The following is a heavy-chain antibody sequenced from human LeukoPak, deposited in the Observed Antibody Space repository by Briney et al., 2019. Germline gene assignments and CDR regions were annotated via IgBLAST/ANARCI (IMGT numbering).Heavy chain of an antibody. D-gene: IGHD6-6*01. V-gene: IGHV4-34*01. Sequence: PSKTLSLTCAVYGESFSGYYWSWIRQPPGKGLEWIGEINHSGSTNYNPSLKSRVTISVDTSKNQFSLNLRSVTAADTAVYYCTRERDNSSDYWGQGTLVTVSS. J-gene: IGHJ4*02. CDR2: INHSGST. CDR1: GESFSGYY. CDR3: TRERDNSSDY.